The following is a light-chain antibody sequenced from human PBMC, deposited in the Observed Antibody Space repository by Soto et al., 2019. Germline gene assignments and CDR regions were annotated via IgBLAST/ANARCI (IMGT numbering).Light chain of an antibody. V-gene: IGKV3-15*01. CDR2: GAV. J-gene: IGKJ1*01. CDR1: QSVGTN. Sequence: EVVVTQSPDTMSVSPGESATLFCRTSQSVGTNVAWYQQKAGQAPRLLISGAVTRATGVSARFSGRGSGTEFTLAISSLQSEDLAVYYCQQYEWWRPRTFGQGTRVEIK. CDR3: QQYEWWRPRT.